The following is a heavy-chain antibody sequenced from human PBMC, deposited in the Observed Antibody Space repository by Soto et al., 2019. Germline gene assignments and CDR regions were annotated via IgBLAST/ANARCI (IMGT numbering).Heavy chain of an antibody. CDR3: ANYGSGKQLDY. J-gene: IGHJ4*02. D-gene: IGHD3-10*01. V-gene: IGHV4-39*01. Sequence: PSETLSLTCTVSGGSISSSSYFWGWIRQPPGKGLEWIGSIYYSGSTYYNPSLKSRVTISVDTSKNQFSLKLSSVTAADTAVYYCANYGSGKQLDYWGQGTLVTVSS. CDR2: IYYSGST. CDR1: GGSISSSSYF.